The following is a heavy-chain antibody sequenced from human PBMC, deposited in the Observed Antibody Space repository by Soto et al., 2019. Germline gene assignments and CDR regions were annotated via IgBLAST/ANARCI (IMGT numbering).Heavy chain of an antibody. V-gene: IGHV4-4*07. D-gene: IGHD5-18*01. CDR1: GTSVSNYY. J-gene: IGHJ4*02. Sequence: QVQLQESGPGLVKPSETLSLTCSVSGTSVSNYYWIWIRQPAGKGLEHIGRIYTSGSTSYTPSLKLLASMSMDTFQTQVYLNLTSVPAADTAVYYCASGGIQLSYAFHYWGQGLLVTVSS. CDR3: ASGGIQLSYAFHY. CDR2: IYTSGST.